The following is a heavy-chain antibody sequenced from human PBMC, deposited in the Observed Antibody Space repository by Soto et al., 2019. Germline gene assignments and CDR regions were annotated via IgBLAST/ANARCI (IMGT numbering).Heavy chain of an antibody. CDR1: GFTFSSYW. CDR2: IKQDGSEK. Sequence: VQLEEYGGGLVQPGGSLRLSCAASGFTFSSYWMSWVRQAPGKGLEWVANIKQDGSEKYYVDSVKGRFTISRDNAKNSLYLQMNSLRAEDTAVYYCARDKYYGSGSYWIYYYYYMDVWGKGTTVTVSS. D-gene: IGHD3-10*01. J-gene: IGHJ6*03. CDR3: ARDKYYGSGSYWIYYYYYMDV. V-gene: IGHV3-7*01.